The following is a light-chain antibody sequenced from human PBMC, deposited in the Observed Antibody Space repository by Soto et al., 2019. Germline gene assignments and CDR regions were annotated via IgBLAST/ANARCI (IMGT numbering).Light chain of an antibody. CDR1: QSIVTY. V-gene: IGKV1-39*01. CDR3: HQSYSTPPWT. CDR2: AAS. Sequence: DIQMTQSPSSLSASVGDRVTITCRASQSIVTYLNWYLQKPGKAPKLLIYAASNLQSGVPSRFSGSGSGTDFTLTNSSLQHEDFATYFCHQSYSTPPWTFGQGTKVEIK. J-gene: IGKJ1*01.